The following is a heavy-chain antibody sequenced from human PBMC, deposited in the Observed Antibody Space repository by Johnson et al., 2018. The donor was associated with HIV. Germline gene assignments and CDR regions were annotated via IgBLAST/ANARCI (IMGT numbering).Heavy chain of an antibody. CDR1: GFTFSSYA. CDR2: ISYDGSNK. Sequence: QMLLVESGGGVVQPGRSLRLSCAASGFTFSSYAMHWVRQAPGKGLEWVAVISYDGSNKYYADSVKGRFTISRDNAKNTVYLQMISLRAEDMAVYYCARSRWADDAFDGWGQGTMVTVSS. D-gene: IGHD1-26*01. V-gene: IGHV3-30*04. CDR3: ARSRWADDAFDG. J-gene: IGHJ3*01.